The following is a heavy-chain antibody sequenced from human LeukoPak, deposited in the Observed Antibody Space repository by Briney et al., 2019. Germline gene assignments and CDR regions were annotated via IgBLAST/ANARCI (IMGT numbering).Heavy chain of an antibody. CDR3: ASRDYFDY. Sequence: PGGSLRLSCEASRFTFGIYEMNWVRQAPGKGLEWVSYITADSGTTYYADSVKGRFDISRDNAKNSLSFVTAALTAEDTAVRYCASRDYFDYWGQGTLVTVSS. V-gene: IGHV3-48*01. CDR2: ITADSGTT. CDR1: RFTFGIYE. J-gene: IGHJ4*02.